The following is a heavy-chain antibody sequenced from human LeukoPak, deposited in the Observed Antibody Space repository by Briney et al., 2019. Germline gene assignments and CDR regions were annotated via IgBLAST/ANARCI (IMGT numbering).Heavy chain of an antibody. V-gene: IGHV3-23*01. D-gene: IGHD3-22*01. CDR2: IGGSGGST. CDR3: AKDSVGQYYYDSSGHFDY. Sequence: GGSLRLSCAASGFTFSSYAMSWVRQAPGKGLEWVSAIGGSGGSTYYADSVKGRFTISRDNSKNTLYLQMNSLRAEDTAVYYCAKDSVGQYYYDSSGHFDYWGQGTLVTVSS. CDR1: GFTFSSYA. J-gene: IGHJ4*02.